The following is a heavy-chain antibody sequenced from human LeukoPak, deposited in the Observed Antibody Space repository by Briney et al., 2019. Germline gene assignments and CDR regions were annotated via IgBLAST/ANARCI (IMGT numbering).Heavy chain of an antibody. Sequence: ASVKVSCKVSGYTLTELSMHWVRQAPGKGLEWMGGFDPEDGETIYAQKFQGRVTMTEDTSTDTVYMELSSLRSEDTAVYYCATAAGFGEFYYFDYWGQGTLVTVSS. V-gene: IGHV1-24*01. CDR3: ATAAGFGEFYYFDY. CDR1: GYTLTELS. D-gene: IGHD3-10*01. CDR2: FDPEDGET. J-gene: IGHJ4*02.